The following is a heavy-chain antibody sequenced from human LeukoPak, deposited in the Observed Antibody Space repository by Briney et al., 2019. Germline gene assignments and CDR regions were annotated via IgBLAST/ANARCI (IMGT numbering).Heavy chain of an antibody. J-gene: IGHJ4*02. CDR1: GFTFSSYW. V-gene: IGHV3-7*01. CDR3: ARDAGRGRGFLEWLAPFDY. Sequence: GGSLRLSCAASGFTFSSYWMSWVRQAPGKGREWVANIKQDGSEKYYVDSVKGRFTISRDNAKNSLYLQMNSPRAEDTAVYYCARDAGRGRGFLEWLAPFDYWGQGTLVTVSS. CDR2: IKQDGSEK. D-gene: IGHD3-3*01.